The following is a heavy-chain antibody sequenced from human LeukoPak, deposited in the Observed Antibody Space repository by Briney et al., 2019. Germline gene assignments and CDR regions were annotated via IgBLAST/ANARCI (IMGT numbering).Heavy chain of an antibody. CDR3: ARVTRSDFWSLDY. CDR2: IYYSGST. Sequence: SETLSLTCTVSGGSISSGGYYWSWIRQHPGKGLEWIGCIYYSGSTYYNPSLKSRVTISVDTSKNQFSLKLSSVTAADTAVYYCARVTRSDFWSLDYWGQGTLVTVSS. V-gene: IGHV4-31*03. CDR1: GGSISSGGYY. D-gene: IGHD3-3*01. J-gene: IGHJ4*02.